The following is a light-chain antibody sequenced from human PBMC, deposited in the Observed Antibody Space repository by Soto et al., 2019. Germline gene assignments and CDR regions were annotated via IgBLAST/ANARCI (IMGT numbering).Light chain of an antibody. CDR1: KLGDKY. CDR3: QAWDSSTAV. V-gene: IGLV3-1*01. J-gene: IGLJ2*01. Sequence: SYELTQPPSVSVSSGQTASIPCSGDKLGDKYACWYQQQPGQSPVLVIYHDTKRPSGIPERFSGSNSGNTATLTISGTQAMDEADYYCQAWDSSTAVFGGGTKLTVL. CDR2: HDT.